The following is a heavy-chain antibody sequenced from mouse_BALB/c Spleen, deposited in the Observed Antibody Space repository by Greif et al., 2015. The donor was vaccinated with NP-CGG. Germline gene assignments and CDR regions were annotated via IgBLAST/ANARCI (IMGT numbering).Heavy chain of an antibody. CDR2: IDPENGDT. V-gene: IGHV14-4*02. CDR1: GFNIKDYY. CDR3: KAVREEGC. Sequence: EVKVVESGAELVRSGASVKLSCTASGFNIKDYYMHWVKQRPEQGLEWIGWIDPENGDTEYAPKFQGKATMTADTSSNTAYLQLSSLTSQAAAISSCKAVREEGCRGQGTTLAVSS. D-gene: IGHD3-3*01. J-gene: IGHJ2*01.